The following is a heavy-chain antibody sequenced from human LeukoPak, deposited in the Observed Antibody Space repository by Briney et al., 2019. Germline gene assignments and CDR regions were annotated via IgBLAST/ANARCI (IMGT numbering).Heavy chain of an antibody. Sequence: SETLSLTCTVSGGSITSYSWSWIRQSPGKGLEWIGYIYYSGSTNYNPSLKSRVTISEDTSKNQFSLKLSSVTAADTAVYYCARVRSGDSRPRYMDVWGKGTTVTVFS. D-gene: IGHD3-22*01. V-gene: IGHV4-59*01. CDR3: ARVRSGDSRPRYMDV. CDR2: IYYSGST. J-gene: IGHJ6*03. CDR1: GGSITSYS.